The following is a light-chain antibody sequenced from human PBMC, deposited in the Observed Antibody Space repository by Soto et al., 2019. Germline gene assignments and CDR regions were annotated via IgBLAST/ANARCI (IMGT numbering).Light chain of an antibody. CDR1: SSVVGSYNS. Sequence: QSALAQPASVSGSPGQSITISCTGTSSVVGSYNSVSWYQQYPGKAPTLMIHDVSNRPSGVSNRFSGSKSGNTASLTISGLQAEDEADYYCSSFTSSSSYVFGSGTKLTVL. CDR3: SSFTSSSSYV. V-gene: IGLV2-14*03. CDR2: DVS. J-gene: IGLJ1*01.